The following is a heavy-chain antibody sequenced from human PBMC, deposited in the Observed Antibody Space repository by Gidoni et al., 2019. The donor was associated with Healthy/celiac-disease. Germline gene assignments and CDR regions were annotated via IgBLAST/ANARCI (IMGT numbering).Heavy chain of an antibody. CDR3: ARIPRAFWSGYPDAFDI. D-gene: IGHD3-3*01. V-gene: IGHV2-26*01. CDR1: GFSLSNARMG. Sequence: QVTLKESGPVLVKPTETLTLTCTASGFSLSNARMGVSWIRQPPGKALEWLAHIFSNDEKSYSTSLKSRLTISKDTSKSQVVLTMTNMDPVDTATYYCARIPRAFWSGYPDAFDIWGQGTMVTVSS. J-gene: IGHJ3*02. CDR2: IFSNDEK.